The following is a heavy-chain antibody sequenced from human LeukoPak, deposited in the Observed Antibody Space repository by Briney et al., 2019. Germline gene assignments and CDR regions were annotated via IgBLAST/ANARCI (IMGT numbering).Heavy chain of an antibody. CDR2: IYSGGST. CDR1: GFPVSSNY. CDR3: ASGSGSYQPFFDY. D-gene: IGHD3-10*01. J-gene: IGHJ4*02. V-gene: IGHV3-66*01. Sequence: QPGGSLRLSCAASGFPVSSNYMSWVRQAPGKGLEWVSVIYSGGSTYYADSVKGRFTISRDNSKNTLYLQMNSLRAEDTAVYYCASGSGSYQPFFDYWGQGTLVTVSS.